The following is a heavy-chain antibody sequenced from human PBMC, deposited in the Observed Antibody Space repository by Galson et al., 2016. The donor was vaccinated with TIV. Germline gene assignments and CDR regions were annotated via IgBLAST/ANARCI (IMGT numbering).Heavy chain of an antibody. Sequence: SLRLSCATSGFTFSSCAMHWVRQAPGKGLEWVAVISYDGSNKYYGDSVKGRFTISRDNSKNTLHLQMNSLRLDDTAVYYCVRVLGRGYIYGRARDYGGDTRYHFDSWGQGTTGTVSS. J-gene: IGHJ4*03. CDR2: ISYDGSNK. CDR1: GFTFSSCA. V-gene: IGHV3-30*04. D-gene: IGHD5-18*01. CDR3: VRVLGRGYIYGRARDYGGDTRYHFDS.